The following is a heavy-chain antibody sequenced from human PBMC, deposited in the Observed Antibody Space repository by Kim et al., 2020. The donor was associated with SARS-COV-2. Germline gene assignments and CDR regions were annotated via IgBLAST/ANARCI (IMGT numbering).Heavy chain of an antibody. D-gene: IGHD5-18*01. Sequence: YTDAVKGRFTISGDNAKNSLYLQMNSLRAEDTAVYYCARGPRGYSYGFFDYWGQGTLVTVSS. V-gene: IGHV3-21*01. J-gene: IGHJ4*02. CDR3: ARGPRGYSYGFFDY.